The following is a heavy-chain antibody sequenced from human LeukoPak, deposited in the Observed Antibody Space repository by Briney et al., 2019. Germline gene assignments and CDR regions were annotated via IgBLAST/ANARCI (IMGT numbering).Heavy chain of an antibody. Sequence: ASVKVSCKASGYSFTGYYMHWVRQAPGQGLEWMGWINPYSGGTNYAQKFQGRVTMTRDTSISTAYMELSRLRSDDTAVYYCVRDRGSEYCSSTSCYHYYYYMDVWGKGTTVTVSS. D-gene: IGHD2-2*01. J-gene: IGHJ6*03. CDR3: VRDRGSEYCSSTSCYHYYYYMDV. CDR1: GYSFTGYY. V-gene: IGHV1-2*02. CDR2: INPYSGGT.